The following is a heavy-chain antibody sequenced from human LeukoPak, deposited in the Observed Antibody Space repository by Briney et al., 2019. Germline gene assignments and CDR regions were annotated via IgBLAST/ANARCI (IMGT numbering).Heavy chain of an antibody. V-gene: IGHV3-21*01. D-gene: IGHD5-18*01. CDR2: ISSSSSYI. CDR3: ARDPSARGYSYGYRDY. J-gene: IGHJ4*02. Sequence: GGSLRLSCAASGFTFSSYSMNWVRQAPGKGLEWVSSISSSSSYIYYADSVKGRFTISRDNAKNSLYLQMNSLRAEDTAVYYCARDPSARGYSYGYRDYWGQGTLVTVSS. CDR1: GFTFSSYS.